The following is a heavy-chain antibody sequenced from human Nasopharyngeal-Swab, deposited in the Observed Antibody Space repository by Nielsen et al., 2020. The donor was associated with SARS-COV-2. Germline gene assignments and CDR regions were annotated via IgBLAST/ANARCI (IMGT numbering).Heavy chain of an antibody. CDR3: AREARAGAVVAATVDV. Sequence: SETLSLTCAVYGGSFSGYYWSWIRQPPGKGLEWIGEINHSGSTNYNPSLRSRVTISVDTSKNQFSLKLSSVTAADTAVYYCAREARAGAVVAATVDVWGKGTTVTVSS. D-gene: IGHD2-15*01. CDR1: GGSFSGYY. CDR2: INHSGST. V-gene: IGHV4-34*01. J-gene: IGHJ6*04.